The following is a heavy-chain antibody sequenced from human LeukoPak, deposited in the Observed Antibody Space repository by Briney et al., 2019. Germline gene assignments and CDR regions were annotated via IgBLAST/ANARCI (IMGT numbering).Heavy chain of an antibody. V-gene: IGHV4-4*07. CDR3: AREIVVVPARSDWDTYYYYYYMDV. D-gene: IGHD2-2*01. Sequence: NPSETLSLTCTVSGGSISSYYWGWIRQPAGKGLEWIGRIYTSGSTNYNPSLKSRVTMSVDTSKNQFSLKLSSVTAADTAVYYCAREIVVVPARSDWDTYYYYYYMDVWGEGTTVTVSS. CDR1: GGSISSYY. J-gene: IGHJ6*03. CDR2: IYTSGST.